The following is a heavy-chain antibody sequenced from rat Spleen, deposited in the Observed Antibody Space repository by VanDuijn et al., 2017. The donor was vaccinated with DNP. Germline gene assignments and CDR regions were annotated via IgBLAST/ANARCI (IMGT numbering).Heavy chain of an antibody. J-gene: IGHJ4*01. CDR1: GFTFSNYG. D-gene: IGHD1-12*01. CDR3: ARHRTIMPYYYAMDA. CDR2: ISTGGGIT. V-gene: IGHV5S13*01. Sequence: EVQLVESGGGLVQPGRSLKLSCAASGFTFSNYGMAWVRQTPTKGLEWVASISTGGGITYYRDSVKGRFAISRDNAKSTLYLQMDSLRSEDTATYYCARHRTIMPYYYAMDAWGQGASVTVSS.